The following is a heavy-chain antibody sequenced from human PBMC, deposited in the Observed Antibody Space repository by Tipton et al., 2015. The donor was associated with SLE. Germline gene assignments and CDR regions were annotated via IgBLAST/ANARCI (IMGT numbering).Heavy chain of an antibody. CDR2: TYYSGST. J-gene: IGHJ4*02. CDR1: GGSISSGDYY. V-gene: IGHV4-30-4*01. CDR3: ARGPLASFDY. Sequence: TLSLTCTVSGGSISSGDYYWSWIRQPPGKGLEWIGYTYYSGSTYYNPSLKSRVTISLDTSKNQFSLKLSSVTAADTAVYYCARGPLASFDYWGQGTLVTVSA.